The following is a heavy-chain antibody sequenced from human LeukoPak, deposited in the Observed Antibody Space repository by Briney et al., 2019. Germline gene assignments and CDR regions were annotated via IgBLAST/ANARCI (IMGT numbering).Heavy chain of an antibody. CDR2: IFWDDDK. CDR3: AYRRGDGSGSNWFDP. Sequence: SGPTLVKPTQPLTLTCTFSGFSLSTSGVGVAWIRQPPGKALEWLALIFWDDDKRYSPSLKSRLTITKDTSKYQVVLTMTNMDPLDTATYYCAYRRGDGSGSNWFDPWGQGTLVTVSS. J-gene: IGHJ5*02. V-gene: IGHV2-5*02. D-gene: IGHD3-10*01. CDR1: GFSLSTSGVG.